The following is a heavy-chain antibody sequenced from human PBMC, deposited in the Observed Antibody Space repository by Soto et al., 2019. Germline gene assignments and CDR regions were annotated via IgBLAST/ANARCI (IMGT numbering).Heavy chain of an antibody. CDR1: GFSLDTWGVG. CDR2: IYWDDDK. V-gene: IGHV2-5*02. CDR3: ARALGSWGSYYFDH. Sequence: QITLKESGPTLVGPTQTLTLTCTVSGFSLDTWGVGVGWIRQPPGKAPEWLALIYWDDDKRYSPSLKNRLTITKDTSNNQVVLTVTNMDPVDTVTYYCARALGSWGSYYFDHWGQGTLVTVSS. J-gene: IGHJ4*02. D-gene: IGHD3-16*01.